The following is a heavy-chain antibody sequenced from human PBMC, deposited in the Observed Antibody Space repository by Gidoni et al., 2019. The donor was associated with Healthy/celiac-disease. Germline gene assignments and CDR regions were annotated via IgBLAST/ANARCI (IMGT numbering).Heavy chain of an antibody. CDR1: GGSFSGYY. J-gene: IGHJ6*02. CDR3: ARSFPTQPVGYYYGMDV. Sequence: QVQLQQWGAGLLKPSETLSLTCAVYGGSFSGYYWSWIRQPPGKGLEWIGEINHSGSTNYNPSLKSRVTISVDTSKNQFSLKLSSVTAADTAVYYCARSFPTQPVGYYYGMDVWGQGTTVTVSS. D-gene: IGHD1-26*01. CDR2: INHSGST. V-gene: IGHV4-34*01.